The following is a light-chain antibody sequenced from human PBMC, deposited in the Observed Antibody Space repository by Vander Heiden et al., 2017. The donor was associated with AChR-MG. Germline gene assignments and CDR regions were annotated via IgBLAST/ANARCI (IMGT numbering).Light chain of an antibody. CDR3: QESFSMPLT. CDR2: ATS. V-gene: IGKV1-39*01. Sequence: QMTQSPSSLSASVGGGVTITCRASEGINNLLNWYQQRPGQAPKLLVYATSSLLSGAPSRFRGSGSGTYCSLTSTALQPEDFSVYYCQESFSMPLTFGGGTKVEMK. J-gene: IGKJ4*01. CDR1: EGINNL.